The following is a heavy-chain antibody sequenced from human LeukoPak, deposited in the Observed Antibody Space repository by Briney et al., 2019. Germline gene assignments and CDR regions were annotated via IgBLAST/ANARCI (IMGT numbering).Heavy chain of an antibody. D-gene: IGHD4/OR15-4a*01. V-gene: IGHV3-64D*06. CDR2: ISRNGGST. CDR1: GFPFSSYG. CDR3: VKESGFMVAPNSAFDI. J-gene: IGHJ3*02. Sequence: GRSLRLSCAASGFPFSSYGMHWVRQAPGKGLEYVSGISRNGGSTYYADSVKGRFTISRDNSKNTLYLQMSSLRAEDTAVYYCVKESGFMVAPNSAFDIWGQGTMVTVSS.